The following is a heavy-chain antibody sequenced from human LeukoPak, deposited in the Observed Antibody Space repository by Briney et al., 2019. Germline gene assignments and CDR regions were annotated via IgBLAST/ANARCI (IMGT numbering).Heavy chain of an antibody. Sequence: PGGSLRLSCTASGFTFGDYAMSWVRQAPGKGLEWVGFIRSKAYGGTTDYAASVKGRSTISRDDSKSIDYLQMNSLKTEDTAVYYCTRDQFLIPPNSSSSREAYCFDFWGQGTLVTVSS. V-gene: IGHV3-49*04. J-gene: IGHJ4*02. CDR1: GFTFGDYA. CDR3: TRDQFLIPPNSSSSREAYCFDF. D-gene: IGHD6-6*01. CDR2: IRSKAYGGTT.